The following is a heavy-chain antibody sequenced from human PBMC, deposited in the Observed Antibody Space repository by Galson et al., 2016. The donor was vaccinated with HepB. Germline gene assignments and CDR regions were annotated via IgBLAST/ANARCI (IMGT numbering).Heavy chain of an antibody. D-gene: IGHD5-12*01. CDR3: ASIGYFIPEGL. CDR1: GFTFSNYA. CDR2: ISGGGDST. J-gene: IGHJ4*02. Sequence: SLRLSCAASGFTFSNYALSWVRQAPGKGLEWISDISGGGDSTFYADSVKGRFTISRDNSKNTLYLQMNSLRAEDTAVYYCASIGYFIPEGLWGRGSLVTVSS. V-gene: IGHV3-23*01.